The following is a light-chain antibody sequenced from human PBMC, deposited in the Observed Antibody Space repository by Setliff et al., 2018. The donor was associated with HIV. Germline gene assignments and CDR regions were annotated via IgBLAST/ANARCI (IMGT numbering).Light chain of an antibody. CDR2: DVN. Sequence: ALTQPASVTGAPGQSITISCTGTSNDIGRFNYVSWYKQFPGKGPTLVIFDVNQRPSGVSNRFSGSKSGNIASLIISGLQAEDEADYFCCSYSRGSTDVFGTGTKVTVL. CDR1: SNDIGRFNY. J-gene: IGLJ1*01. V-gene: IGLV2-14*03. CDR3: CSYSRGSTDV.